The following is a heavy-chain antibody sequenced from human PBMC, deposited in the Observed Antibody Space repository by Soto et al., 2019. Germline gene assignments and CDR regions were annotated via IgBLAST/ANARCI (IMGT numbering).Heavy chain of an antibody. V-gene: IGHV4-39*01. Sequence: QLQLQEPGPGLLKPSETLSLTCTVSGASISSSDYYWSWIRQPPGKGLEWIGSIFYNGNTYYNPSLKSRLTISRDTSTSQFSLKLTSVTAADTAVYFCARHQYGYGLDVWGQGTTVTVSS. CDR2: IFYNGNT. CDR1: GASISSSDYY. D-gene: IGHD3-10*01. J-gene: IGHJ6*02. CDR3: ARHQYGYGLDV.